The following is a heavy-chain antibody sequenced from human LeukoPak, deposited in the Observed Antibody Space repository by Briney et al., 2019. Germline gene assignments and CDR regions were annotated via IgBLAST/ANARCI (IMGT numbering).Heavy chain of an antibody. V-gene: IGHV3-43D*03. J-gene: IGHJ4*02. CDR1: GFTFDDYA. Sequence: GGSLRLXCAASGFTFDDYAMHWVRQAPGKGLEWVSLISWDGGSTYYADSVKGRFTISRDNSKNSLYLQMNSLRAEDTALYYCAKGGFYGTNPIDYWGQGNLVTVSS. CDR2: ISWDGGST. CDR3: AKGGFYGTNPIDY. D-gene: IGHD1/OR15-1a*01.